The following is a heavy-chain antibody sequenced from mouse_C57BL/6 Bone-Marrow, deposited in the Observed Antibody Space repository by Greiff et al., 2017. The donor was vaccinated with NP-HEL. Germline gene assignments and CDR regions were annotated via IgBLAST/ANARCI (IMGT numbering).Heavy chain of an antibody. V-gene: IGHV5-12*01. D-gene: IGHD1-1*01. J-gene: IGHJ1*03. CDR1: GFTFSDYY. CDR3: ARHPYYYGSSPDV. Sequence: EVKLQESGGGLVQPGGSLKLSCAASGFTFSDYYMYWVRQTPEKRLEWVAYISNGGGSTYYPDTVKGRFTISRDNAKNTLYLQMSRLKSEDTAMYYCARHPYYYGSSPDVWGTGTTVTVSS. CDR2: ISNGGGST.